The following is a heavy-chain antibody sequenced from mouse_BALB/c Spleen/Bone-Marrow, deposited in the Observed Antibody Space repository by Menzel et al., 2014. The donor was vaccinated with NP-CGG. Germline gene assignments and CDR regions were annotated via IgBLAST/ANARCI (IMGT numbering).Heavy chain of an antibody. CDR2: ISDGGGHT. CDR1: GFSFSDHY. J-gene: IGHJ3*01. V-gene: IGHV5-4*02. Sequence: EVQLVESGGRLVKPGGSLKLSCAASGFSFSDHYVYWVRQTPEKRLEWVATISDGGGHTYYSDSVKGRFTISRDNAKNNLYLQMSSLKSEDTAMYHCARDGDYRYAWFSYWGQGTPVTVSA. D-gene: IGHD2-14*01. CDR3: ARDGDYRYAWFSY.